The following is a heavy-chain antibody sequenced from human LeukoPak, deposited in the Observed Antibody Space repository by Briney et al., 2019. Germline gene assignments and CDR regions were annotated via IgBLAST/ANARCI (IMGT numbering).Heavy chain of an antibody. J-gene: IGHJ4*02. CDR3: ARELYYGSGSAGRD. V-gene: IGHV3-30*04. Sequence: PGGSLRLSCAASGFTFSIYAMHWVRQAPGKGLEWVAFISYDGSIEYYADSVKGRFTISRDNSKNTLHLQMNSLRVEDTAVYYCARELYYGSGSAGRDWGQGTVVTVSS. D-gene: IGHD3-10*01. CDR2: ISYDGSIE. CDR1: GFTFSIYA.